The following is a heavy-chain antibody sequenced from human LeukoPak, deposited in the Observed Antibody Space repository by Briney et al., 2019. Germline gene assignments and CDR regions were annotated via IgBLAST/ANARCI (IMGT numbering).Heavy chain of an antibody. CDR1: GGSFSGYY. V-gene: IGHV4-34*01. CDR3: ARGRIVQLERRAYLNY. CDR2: INHSGST. J-gene: IGHJ4*02. Sequence: SETLSLTCAVYGGSFSGYYWSWIRQPPGKGLEWIGEINHSGSTNYNPSLKSRVTISVDTSKNQFSLKLSSVTAADTAVYYCARGRIVQLERRAYLNYWGQGTLVTVSS. D-gene: IGHD1-1*01.